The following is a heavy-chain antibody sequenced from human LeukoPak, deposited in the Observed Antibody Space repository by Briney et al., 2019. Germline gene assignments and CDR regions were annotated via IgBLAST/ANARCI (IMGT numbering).Heavy chain of an antibody. CDR3: AKGRGGSSSYYFDY. D-gene: IGHD6-6*01. CDR1: GFTFSSSG. Sequence: GGSLRLSCAASGFTFSSSGMPWVRRAPGKGLEWVAVISYDGSNKYYADSVKGRFTISRDNSKNTLYLQMNSLRAEDTAVYYCAKGRGGSSSYYFDYWGQGTLVTVSS. CDR2: ISYDGSNK. J-gene: IGHJ4*02. V-gene: IGHV3-30*18.